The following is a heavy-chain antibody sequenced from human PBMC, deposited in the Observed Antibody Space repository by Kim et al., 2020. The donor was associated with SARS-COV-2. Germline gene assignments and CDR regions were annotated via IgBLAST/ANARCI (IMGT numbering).Heavy chain of an antibody. CDR2: IYYSGST. D-gene: IGHD2-2*01. Sequence: SETLSLTCTVSGGSISSSSYYWGWIRQPPGKGLEWIGSIYYSGSTYYNPSLKSRVTISVDTSKNQFSLKLSSVTAADTAVYYCARRSTSAVPISDNWYFDLWGRGTLVTVSS. J-gene: IGHJ2*01. CDR1: GGSISSSSYY. V-gene: IGHV4-39*01. CDR3: ARRSTSAVPISDNWYFDL.